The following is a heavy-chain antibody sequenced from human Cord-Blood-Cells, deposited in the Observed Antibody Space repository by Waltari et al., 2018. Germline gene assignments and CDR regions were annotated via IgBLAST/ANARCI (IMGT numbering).Heavy chain of an antibody. CDR2: ISSSSSTI. D-gene: IGHD3-10*01. CDR1: GFTFSSYS. CDR3: ARDLDYYGSGSLPGY. J-gene: IGHJ4*02. V-gene: IGHV3-48*01. Sequence: EVQLVESGGGLVQPGGYLRLSCAASGFTFSSYSMYWVRQAPGKGLEWVSYISSSSSTIYYADSVKGRFTISRDNAKNSLYLQMNSLRAEDTAVYYCARDLDYYGSGSLPGYWGQGTLVTVSS.